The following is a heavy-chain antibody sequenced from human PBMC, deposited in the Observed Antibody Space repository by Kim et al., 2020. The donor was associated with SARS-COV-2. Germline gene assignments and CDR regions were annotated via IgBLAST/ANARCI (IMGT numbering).Heavy chain of an antibody. CDR2: IYYSGST. J-gene: IGHJ4*02. CDR1: GGSISSYY. Sequence: SETLSLTCTVSGGSISSYYWSWIRQPPGKGLEWIGYIYYSGSTNYNPSLKSRVTISVDTSKNQFSLKLSSVTAADTAVYYCARQGSGAMVMGYWGQGTLVTVSS. V-gene: IGHV4-59*08. CDR3: ARQGSGAMVMGY. D-gene: IGHD5-18*01.